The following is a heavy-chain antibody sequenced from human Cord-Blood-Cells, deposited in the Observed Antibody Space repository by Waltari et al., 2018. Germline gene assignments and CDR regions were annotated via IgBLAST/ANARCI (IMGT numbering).Heavy chain of an antibody. D-gene: IGHD5-12*01. CDR2: ISYDGSNK. CDR1: GFTFSSYA. V-gene: IGHV3-30-3*01. Sequence: QVQLVESGGGVVQPGRSLRLSCAGSGFTFSSYAMHWVRQAPGKGLEWVAVISYDGSNKYYADSVKGRFTISRDNSKNTLYLQMNSLRAEDTAVYYCARDWSGVGYSGYDDYWGQGTLVTVSS. J-gene: IGHJ4*02. CDR3: ARDWSGVGYSGYDDY.